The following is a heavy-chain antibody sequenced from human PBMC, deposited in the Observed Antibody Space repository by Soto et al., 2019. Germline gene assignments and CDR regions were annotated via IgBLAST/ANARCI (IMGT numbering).Heavy chain of an antibody. CDR1: GGTFSNSA. J-gene: IGHJ4*02. Sequence: RASVKVSCKASGGTFSNSAIIWVRQAPGQGLEWMGGILPIFGTPNYAQKFQGRLTISADEFSSTAYMELRILSSEDTAVYYCATPAEALDTPTLKDLAHWSQGRLVTTAS. CDR3: ATPAEALDTPTLKDLAH. V-gene: IGHV1-69*13. D-gene: IGHD5-18*01. CDR2: ILPIFGTP.